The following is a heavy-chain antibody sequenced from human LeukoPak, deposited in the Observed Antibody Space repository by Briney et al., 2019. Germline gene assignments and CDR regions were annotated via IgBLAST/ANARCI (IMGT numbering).Heavy chain of an antibody. Sequence: SETLSLTCAVYGGSFSGYYWSWIREPPGKGLEWIGEINHSGSTNYNPSLKSRVTISVDTSKNQFSLKLSSVTAADTAVYYCARGRVAAAGPFDYWGQGTLVTVSS. D-gene: IGHD6-13*01. CDR3: ARGRVAAAGPFDY. CDR2: INHSGST. V-gene: IGHV4-34*01. CDR1: GGSFSGYY. J-gene: IGHJ4*02.